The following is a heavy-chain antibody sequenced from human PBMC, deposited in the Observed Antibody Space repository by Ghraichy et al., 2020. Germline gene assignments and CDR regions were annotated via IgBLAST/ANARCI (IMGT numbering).Heavy chain of an antibody. J-gene: IGHJ4*02. CDR1: GFTFSSYG. Sequence: GGSLRLSCAASGFTFSSYGMHWVRQAPGKGLEWVAVISYDGSNKYYADSVKGRFTISRDNSKNTLYLQMNSLRAEDTAVYYCAKDQVTYCGGDCLTDYWGQGSLVTVSS. CDR2: ISYDGSNK. D-gene: IGHD2-21*02. V-gene: IGHV3-30*18. CDR3: AKDQVTYCGGDCLTDY.